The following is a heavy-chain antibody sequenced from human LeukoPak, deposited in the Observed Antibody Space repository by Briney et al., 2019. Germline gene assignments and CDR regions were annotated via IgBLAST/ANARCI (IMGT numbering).Heavy chain of an antibody. CDR3: ARNWNKKYYFDF. CDR1: GYTFTNYA. Sequence: ASVTVSCKASGYTFTNYAMRWVRQAPGQRLEWMGWINTGNGNTKYSQKFQGRVTITRDTSATTAYMELSSLRSEDTAVYYCARNWNKKYYFDFWGQGTLVTVSS. J-gene: IGHJ4*02. D-gene: IGHD1/OR15-1a*01. CDR2: INTGNGNT. V-gene: IGHV1-3*04.